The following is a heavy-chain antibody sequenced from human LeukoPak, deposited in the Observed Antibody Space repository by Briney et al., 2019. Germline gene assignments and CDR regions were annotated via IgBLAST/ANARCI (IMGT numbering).Heavy chain of an antibody. CDR2: IYTSGST. CDR1: GGSISSGSYY. V-gene: IGHV4-61*02. J-gene: IGHJ4*02. CDR3: AGGAWNYYY. Sequence: PSETLSLTCTVSGGSISSGSYYWSWIRQPAGKGLEWIGRIYTSGSTNYNPSLKSRVTISVDTSKNQFSLKLSSVTAADTAVYCYAGGAWNYYYWGQGTLVTVSS. D-gene: IGHD1-7*01.